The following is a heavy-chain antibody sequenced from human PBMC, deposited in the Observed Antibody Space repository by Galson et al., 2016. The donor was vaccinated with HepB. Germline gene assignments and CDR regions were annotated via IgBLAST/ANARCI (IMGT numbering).Heavy chain of an antibody. V-gene: IGHV4-4*02. D-gene: IGHD1-26*01. CDR3: AKDAGSHPGF. CDR2: ISHRGST. CDR1: GDSVSSDNW. J-gene: IGHJ4*02. Sequence: EPLSLTCAVSGDSVSSDNWWSWVRQPPGKGLEWIGEISHRGSTNYNPSLKTRVTISLVSSKNLFSLTLTSVTAADTAVYYCAKDAGSHPGFWGQGTLVTV.